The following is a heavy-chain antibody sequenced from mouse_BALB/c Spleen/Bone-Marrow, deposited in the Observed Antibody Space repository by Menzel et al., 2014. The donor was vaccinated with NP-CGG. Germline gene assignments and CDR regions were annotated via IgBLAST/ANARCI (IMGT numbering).Heavy chain of an antibody. Sequence: EVQVVESGPGLVKPSQSLSLTCSVTGYSITSDYYWNWIRQFPGNKLEWMGYISYDGSNHYNPSLKNRISITRDTSKNQFFLKLSSVTTEDTATYYCAREPYDGSLFGSWGQGTTLTVSS. CDR1: GYSITSDYY. CDR2: ISYDGSN. D-gene: IGHD2-3*01. J-gene: IGHJ2*01. CDR3: AREPYDGSLFGS. V-gene: IGHV3-6*02.